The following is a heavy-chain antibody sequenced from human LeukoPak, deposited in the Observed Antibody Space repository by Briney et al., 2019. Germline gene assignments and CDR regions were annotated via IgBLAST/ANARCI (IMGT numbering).Heavy chain of an antibody. V-gene: IGHV7-4-1*02. J-gene: IGHJ3*01. Sequence: ASVKVSCKASGYSFNSQGMKWVRQAPGQGLEWMGWINTDSGNPTYAQGFTGRLDSAVSTAYLQISNLMPEDTGKYYCVKEILRFDLWGQGTMVTVSS. CDR2: INTDSGNP. CDR1: GYSFNSQG. CDR3: VKEILRFDL.